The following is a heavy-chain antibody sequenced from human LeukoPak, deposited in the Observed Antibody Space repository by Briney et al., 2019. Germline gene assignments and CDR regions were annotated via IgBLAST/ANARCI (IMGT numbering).Heavy chain of an antibody. Sequence: PGGSLRLSCAASGFTFSSYAMSWVRQAPGKGLEWVANIKQDGSERYYVDSVKGRFTVSRGNAKNSLYLQMNSLRAEDTGVYYCAGSGWQVYLDYWGQGALVTVSS. CDR1: GFTFSSYA. CDR2: IKQDGSER. D-gene: IGHD6-19*01. J-gene: IGHJ4*02. CDR3: AGSGWQVYLDY. V-gene: IGHV3-7*01.